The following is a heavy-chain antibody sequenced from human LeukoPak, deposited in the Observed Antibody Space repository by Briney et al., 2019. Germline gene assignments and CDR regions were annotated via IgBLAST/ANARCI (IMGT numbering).Heavy chain of an antibody. J-gene: IGHJ6*02. D-gene: IGHD3-9*01. Sequence: SVKVSCKASGGTFSSYSLSWVRQAPGQGLEWTGRIIPVLGLVHYAQKFQGRVKITADRSTNTAHMEVSRLRSEDTAVYYCAREDETYYDVLTGYSPTYHFAMDVWGQGTSVTV. CDR2: IIPVLGLV. CDR1: GGTFSSYS. V-gene: IGHV1-69*04. CDR3: AREDETYYDVLTGYSPTYHFAMDV.